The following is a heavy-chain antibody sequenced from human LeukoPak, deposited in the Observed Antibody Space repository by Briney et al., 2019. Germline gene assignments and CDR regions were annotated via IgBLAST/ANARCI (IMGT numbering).Heavy chain of an antibody. J-gene: IGHJ5*02. CDR3: ARVPLYDYVWGSYRSNWFDP. CDR2: INHSGST. V-gene: IGHV4-34*01. Sequence: SETLSLTCAVYGGSFSGYYWSWIRQPPGKGLEWIGEINHSGSTNYNTSLKSRVTISVDTSKNQFSLKLSSVTAADTAVYYCARVPLYDYVWGSYRSNWFDPWGQGTLVTVSS. D-gene: IGHD3-16*02. CDR1: GGSFSGYY.